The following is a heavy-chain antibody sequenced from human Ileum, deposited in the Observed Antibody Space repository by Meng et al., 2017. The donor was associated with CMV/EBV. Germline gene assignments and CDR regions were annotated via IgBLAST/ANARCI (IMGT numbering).Heavy chain of an antibody. D-gene: IGHD5-24*01. CDR1: GDSIDSHY. Sequence: QVQLQESGPGLVKPSETLSLTCTVSGDSIDSHYWNWIRQPPGKTPEWIGDISYSGYANYNPSLKSRVTMSMDTSKNQFSLKLTSVTAADTAMYYCARRWSGIDYWGQGTLVTVSS. J-gene: IGHJ4*02. CDR2: ISYSGYA. V-gene: IGHV4-59*11. CDR3: ARRWSGIDY.